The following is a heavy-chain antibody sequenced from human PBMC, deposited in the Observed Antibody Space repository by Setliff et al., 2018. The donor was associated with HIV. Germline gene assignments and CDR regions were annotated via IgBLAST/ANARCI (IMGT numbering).Heavy chain of an antibody. Sequence: PSETLSLTCTISGGSFGVYRWSWIRQSAGRGLEWIGRIDSSGTTDYKPSLKGRVAISVDTSRNQFSLRVTSVTAADTAVYFCARDRHSSGLGSYGPWGPGILVTVPS. D-gene: IGHD3-10*01. J-gene: IGHJ5*02. CDR3: ARDRHSSGLGSYGP. V-gene: IGHV4-4*07. CDR1: GGSFGVYR. CDR2: IDSSGTT.